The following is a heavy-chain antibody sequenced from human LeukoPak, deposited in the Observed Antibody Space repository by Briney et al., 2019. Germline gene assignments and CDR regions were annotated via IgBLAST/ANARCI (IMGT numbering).Heavy chain of an antibody. V-gene: IGHV1-69*04. CDR1: GGTFSSYT. Sequence: VASVKVSCKASGGTFSSYTISWVRQAPGQGLEWMGRIIPILGIANYAQKFQGRVTITADKSTSTAYMELSSLRSEDTAVYYCARDNRPIHHDFWSGYYGYFDLWGRGTLVTVSS. CDR2: IIPILGIA. J-gene: IGHJ2*01. D-gene: IGHD3-3*01. CDR3: ARDNRPIHHDFWSGYYGYFDL.